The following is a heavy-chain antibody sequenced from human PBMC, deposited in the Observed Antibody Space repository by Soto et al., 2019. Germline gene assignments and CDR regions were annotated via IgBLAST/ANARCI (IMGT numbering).Heavy chain of an antibody. D-gene: IGHD3-10*01. J-gene: IGHJ6*02. CDR3: ASSGELLVKYSYYYYYGMDV. Sequence: GGSLRLSCAASGFTFSSYAMSWVRQAPGKGLEWVSAISGSGGSTYYADSVKGRFTISRDNSKNTLYLQMNSLRAEDTAVYYCASSGELLVKYSYYYYYGMDVWGQGTTVTVSS. CDR2: ISGSGGST. CDR1: GFTFSSYA. V-gene: IGHV3-23*01.